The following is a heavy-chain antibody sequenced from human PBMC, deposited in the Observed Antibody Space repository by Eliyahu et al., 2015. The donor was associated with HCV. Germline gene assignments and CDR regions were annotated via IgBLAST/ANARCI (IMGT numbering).Heavy chain of an antibody. CDR2: LFSVAGV. Sequence: QMRLQESGPGLVKPSETLSLRCNVSGESITRSSYYWGWVRQSPGKGLEVVVRLFSVAGVPYNPSLGSRVTISLDLSRDQVLLELTSVTAADTAVYYCENSSARGRGALDNWGRGTLVTVSS. CDR3: ENSSARGRGALDN. V-gene: IGHV4-39*01. CDR1: GESITRSSYY. D-gene: IGHD3-16*01. J-gene: IGHJ4*02.